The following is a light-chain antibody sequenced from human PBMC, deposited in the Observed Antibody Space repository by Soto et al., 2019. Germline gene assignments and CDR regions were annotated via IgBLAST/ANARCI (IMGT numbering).Light chain of an antibody. J-gene: IGLJ2*01. CDR2: VNSDGTY. CDR1: SGHSNNN. V-gene: IGLV4-69*01. Sequence: QAVLTQSPSASASLGASVKLTCTLSSGHSNNNIAWHQQQPEKGPRYLMNVNSDGTYSKGDGIPDRFSASSSGAERYLSIPNLQSGEEADYSCQTWGPGIVVFGGGTKLTVL. CDR3: QTWGPGIVV.